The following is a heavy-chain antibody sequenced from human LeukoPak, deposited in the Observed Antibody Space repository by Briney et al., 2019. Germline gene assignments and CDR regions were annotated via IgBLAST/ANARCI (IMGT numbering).Heavy chain of an antibody. CDR1: GGSISSGSYY. CDR3: ARETYYYGSGNSHFDY. D-gene: IGHD3-10*01. CDR2: IYTSGST. Sequence: SETLSLTCTVSGGSISSGSYYWSWIRQPAGKGLEWIGRIYTSGSTNYNPSLKSRVTISVDTSKNQFSLKLSSVTAADTAVYYCARETYYYGSGNSHFDYWGQGTLVTVSS. V-gene: IGHV4-61*02. J-gene: IGHJ4*02.